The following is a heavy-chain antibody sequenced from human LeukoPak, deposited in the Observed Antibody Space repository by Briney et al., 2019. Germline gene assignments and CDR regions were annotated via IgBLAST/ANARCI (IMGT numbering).Heavy chain of an antibody. CDR2: TYYRSKWYN. D-gene: IGHD3-10*01. CDR1: GDSVSSNSAA. CDR3: TYGSGSYTGWFDP. J-gene: IGHJ5*02. V-gene: IGHV6-1*01. Sequence: SQTLSLTCAISGDSVSSNSAAWNWLRQSPSRGLEWLGRTYYRSKWYNDYAVSVKSRITINPDTSKNQFSLQLNSVTPEDTAVYYCTYGSGSYTGWFDPWGQGTLVTVSS.